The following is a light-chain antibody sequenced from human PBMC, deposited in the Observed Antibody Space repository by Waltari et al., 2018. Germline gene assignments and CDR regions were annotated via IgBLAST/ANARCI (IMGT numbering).Light chain of an antibody. Sequence: ASQNLIRSRLAWYQVKPGQAPRLLISAASIGATAIPDRFSGSGSGTDFSLTISRVEPEDFAVYYCQQYGSSILYTFGQGTKLEIQ. V-gene: IGKV3-20*01. CDR3: QQYGSSILYT. CDR2: AAS. CDR1: QNLIRSR. J-gene: IGKJ2*01.